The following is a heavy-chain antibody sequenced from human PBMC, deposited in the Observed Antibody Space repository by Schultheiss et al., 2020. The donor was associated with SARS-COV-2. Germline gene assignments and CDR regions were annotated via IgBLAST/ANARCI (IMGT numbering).Heavy chain of an antibody. Sequence: SQTLSLTCAVYGGSFSGYYWSWIRQPPGKGLEWIGYIYYSGSTNYNPSLKSRVTISVDTSKNQFSLKLSSVTAADTAVYYCARDESIVVVVAATPHGQYFQHWGQGTLVTVSS. J-gene: IGHJ1*01. CDR3: ARDESIVVVVAATPHGQYFQH. CDR1: GGSFSGYY. CDR2: IYYSGST. V-gene: IGHV4-59*12. D-gene: IGHD2-15*01.